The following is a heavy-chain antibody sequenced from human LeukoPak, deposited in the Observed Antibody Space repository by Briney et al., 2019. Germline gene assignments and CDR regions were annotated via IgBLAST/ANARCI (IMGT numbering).Heavy chain of an antibody. CDR2: INHSGST. J-gene: IGHJ4*02. CDR3: ARYCSGGSCRAFDY. CDR1: GGSFSGYY. D-gene: IGHD2-15*01. Sequence: SETLSLTCAVYGGSFSGYYWNWIRQPPGKGLEWIGEINHSGSTNYNPSLKSRVTISVDTSKNQFSLKLSSVTAADTAVYYCARYCSGGSCRAFDYWGQGTLVTVSS. V-gene: IGHV4-34*01.